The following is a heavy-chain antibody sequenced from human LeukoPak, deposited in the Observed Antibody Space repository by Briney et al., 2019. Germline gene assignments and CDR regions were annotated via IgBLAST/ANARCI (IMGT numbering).Heavy chain of an antibody. J-gene: IGHJ4*02. CDR1: GDSFSSNSAA. V-gene: IGHV6-1*01. Sequence: SQTLSLTCAISGDSFSSNSAAWNWLRQSPSRGLEWLGRTYYRSKWYNDYAVSVKSRITINPDTSKNQFSLQLNSVTPEDTAVYYCARAYYAPPSFDYWGQGTLVTVSS. CDR3: ARAYYAPPSFDY. CDR2: TYYRSKWYN. D-gene: IGHD1-26*01.